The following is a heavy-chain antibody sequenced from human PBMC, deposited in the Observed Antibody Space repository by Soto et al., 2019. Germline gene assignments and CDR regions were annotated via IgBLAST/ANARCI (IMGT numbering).Heavy chain of an antibody. V-gene: IGHV1-18*01. CDR3: AREGVAPYYYYGMAV. Sequence: ASVKVSCKASGYTFTRSGISWVRQAPGQGLEWMGWISTYNGDTNYAQTFQGRVTMTTDTSTSTVYMELRSLRSDDTAVYYCAREGVAPYYYYGMAVWGQGTTVTVSS. CDR2: ISTYNGDT. CDR1: GYTFTRSG. D-gene: IGHD5-12*01. J-gene: IGHJ6*02.